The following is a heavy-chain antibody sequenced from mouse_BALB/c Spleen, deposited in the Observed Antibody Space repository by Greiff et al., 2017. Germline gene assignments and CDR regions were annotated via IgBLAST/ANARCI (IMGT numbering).Heavy chain of an antibody. J-gene: IGHJ1*01. CDR2: ISYSGST. Sequence: EVKLMESGPGLVKPSQSLSLTCTVTGYSITSDYAWNWIRQFPGNKLEWMGYISYSGSTSYNPSLKSRISITRDTSKNQFFLQLNSVTTEDTATYYCAPELGNWYFDVWGAGTTVTVSS. CDR3: APELGNWYFDV. D-gene: IGHD4-1*01. V-gene: IGHV3-2*02. CDR1: GYSITSDYA.